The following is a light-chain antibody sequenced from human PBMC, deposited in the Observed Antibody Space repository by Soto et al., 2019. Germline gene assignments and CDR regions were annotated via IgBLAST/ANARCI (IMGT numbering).Light chain of an antibody. CDR1: QSVSSNF. J-gene: IGKJ1*01. V-gene: IGKV3-20*01. CDR3: QQYGSSRT. CDR2: GAS. Sequence: EIVLTQSPDTLSLSPGERATLSCRANQSVSSNFLAWYQQKPGQAPRLLISGASNRATGIPDRFSGSGSGTDFTLTISRLEPEDFAVYYCQQYGSSRTFGQGTKV.